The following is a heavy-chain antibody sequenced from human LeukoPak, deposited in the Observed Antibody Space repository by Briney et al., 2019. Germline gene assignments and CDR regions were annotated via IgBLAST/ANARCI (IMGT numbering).Heavy chain of an antibody. V-gene: IGHV3-11*06. CDR2: ISSSSSYT. CDR1: GFTFSDYY. D-gene: IGHD2-2*02. J-gene: IGHJ6*04. CDR3: ARDVRDIVVVPAAIGHYYGMDV. Sequence: PGGSLRLSCAASGFTFSDYYVSWIRQAPGKGLEWVSYISSSSSYTNYADSVKGRFTISRDNAKNSLYLQMNSLRAEDTAVYYCARDVRDIVVVPAAIGHYYGMDVWGKGTTVTVSS.